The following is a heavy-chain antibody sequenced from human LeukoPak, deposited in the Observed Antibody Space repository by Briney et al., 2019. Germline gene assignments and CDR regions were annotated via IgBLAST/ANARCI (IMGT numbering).Heavy chain of an antibody. CDR1: GFTFSSYA. Sequence: GGSLRLSCAASGFTFSSYAMSWVRQAPGKGLEWVSAISSSGGSTYYADSVKGRFTISRDNSENTLYLQMNSLRAEDTAVYYCAKTDVDYDILTVRYFDYWGQGTLVTVSS. J-gene: IGHJ4*02. CDR2: ISSSGGST. CDR3: AKTDVDYDILTVRYFDY. D-gene: IGHD3-9*01. V-gene: IGHV3-23*01.